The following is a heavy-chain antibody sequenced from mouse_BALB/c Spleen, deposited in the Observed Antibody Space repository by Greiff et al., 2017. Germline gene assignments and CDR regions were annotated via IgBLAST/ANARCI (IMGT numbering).Heavy chain of an antibody. CDR3: ARMGGYYITD. D-gene: IGHD2-3*01. J-gene: IGHJ3*01. Sequence: VQLQQSGAELVKPGASVKLSCTASGFNIKDTYMPWVKQRPEQGLEWIGRIDPANGNTKYDPKFQGKATITADTSSNTAYLQLSSLTSEDTAVYYCARMGGYYITDWGQGTLVTVSA. CDR2: IDPANGNT. V-gene: IGHV14-3*02. CDR1: GFNIKDTY.